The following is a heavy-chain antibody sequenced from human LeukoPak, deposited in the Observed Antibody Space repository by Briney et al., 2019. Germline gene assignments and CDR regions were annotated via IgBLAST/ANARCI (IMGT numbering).Heavy chain of an antibody. Sequence: GGSLRLSCAAPGFAFSSYAMSWVRQAPGKGLEWVSAISGSGGSTYYADSVKGRFTISRDNSKNTLYLQMNSLRAEDTAVYYCAKDRTDEYYYDSSGYEYWGQGTLVTVAS. D-gene: IGHD3-22*01. CDR2: ISGSGGST. CDR3: AKDRTDEYYYDSSGYEY. V-gene: IGHV3-23*01. CDR1: GFAFSSYA. J-gene: IGHJ4*02.